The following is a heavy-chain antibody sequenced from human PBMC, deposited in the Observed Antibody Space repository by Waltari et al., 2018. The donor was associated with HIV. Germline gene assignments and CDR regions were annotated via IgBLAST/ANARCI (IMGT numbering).Heavy chain of an antibody. CDR1: GGSFNGYY. Sequence: QVRLQQWGAGLLKPSETLSLTCAVYGGSFNGYYWSWIRQPPGKGLECIGEINHSGSINYNPSLKSRVIISVYRYWNQVSLKLTSVTAAYTALYYCARGSWGSGMDVWGRGTTVIVSS. J-gene: IGHJ6*02. CDR3: ARGSWGSGMDV. D-gene: IGHD7-27*01. CDR2: INHSGSI. V-gene: IGHV4-34*02.